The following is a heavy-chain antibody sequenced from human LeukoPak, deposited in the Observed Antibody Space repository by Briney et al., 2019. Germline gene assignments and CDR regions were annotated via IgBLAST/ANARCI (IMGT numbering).Heavy chain of an antibody. CDR2: ISSSGSSI. Sequence: GGSLRLSCAASGFTFSNYIMNWVRQAPGKGLEWVSYISSSGSSIYYADSVKGRFTISRDNAKNSLYLQMNSLRAEDTAVYYCARGLYTYGPNNWFDPWGQGTLVTVSS. J-gene: IGHJ5*02. D-gene: IGHD5-18*01. V-gene: IGHV3-48*04. CDR1: GFTFSNYI. CDR3: ARGLYTYGPNNWFDP.